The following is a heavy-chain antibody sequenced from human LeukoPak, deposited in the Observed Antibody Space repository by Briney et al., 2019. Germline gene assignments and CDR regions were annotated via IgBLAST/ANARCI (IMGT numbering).Heavy chain of an antibody. V-gene: IGHV4-4*02. Sequence: SETLSLTCAVSGGSISSSNWWSWVRQPPGKGLEWIGEIYHSGSTNYNPSLKSRVTISVDKSKNQFSLKLSSVTAADTAVYYCARVPDPYCSSTSCYRYYGMDVWGQGTTVTVSS. D-gene: IGHD2-2*02. CDR3: ARVPDPYCSSTSCYRYYGMDV. J-gene: IGHJ6*02. CDR1: GGSISSSNW. CDR2: IYHSGST.